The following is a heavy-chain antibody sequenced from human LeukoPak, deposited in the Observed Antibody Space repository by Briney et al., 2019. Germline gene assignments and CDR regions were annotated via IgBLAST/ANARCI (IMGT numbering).Heavy chain of an antibody. CDR3: AREKHYYGSVVDY. CDR2: IKQDGSEK. Sequence: PGGSLRLSCAASGFTFSTHWMSWVRQAPGKGLEWVANIKQDGSEKYYVDSVKGRFTISRDNAKNSLYLQMNGLRVEDTAVYYCAREKHYYGSVVDYWGQGTLVTVSS. V-gene: IGHV3-7*01. CDR1: GFTFSTHW. D-gene: IGHD3-10*01. J-gene: IGHJ4*02.